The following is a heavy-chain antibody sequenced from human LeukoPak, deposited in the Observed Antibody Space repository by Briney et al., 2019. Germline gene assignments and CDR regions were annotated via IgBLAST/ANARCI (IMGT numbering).Heavy chain of an antibody. Sequence: GGSLRLSCAAFGFTFSSYGMHWVRQAPGKGLEWVAVIWYDGSNKYYADSVKGRFTISRDNSKNTLYLQMNSLRAEDTAVYYCARDGYYYGMDVWGQGTTVTVSS. CDR2: IWYDGSNK. V-gene: IGHV3-33*01. J-gene: IGHJ6*02. CDR3: ARDGYYYGMDV. CDR1: GFTFSSYG.